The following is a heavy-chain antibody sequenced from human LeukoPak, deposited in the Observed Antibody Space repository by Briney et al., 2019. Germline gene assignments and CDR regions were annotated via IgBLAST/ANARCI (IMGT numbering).Heavy chain of an antibody. V-gene: IGHV1-2*06. CDR3: ARETPSIAVADVF. D-gene: IGHD6-19*01. J-gene: IGHJ4*02. CDR2: INPNSGGT. CDR1: GYTFTDYY. Sequence: ATVKISCKASGYTFTDYYIHWVRQAPGQGLEWMGRINPNSGGTTYAQKFQGRVTMTGDTSIRTAYVELTSLRSDGTAVYYCARETPSIAVADVFWGQGTLVTVSS.